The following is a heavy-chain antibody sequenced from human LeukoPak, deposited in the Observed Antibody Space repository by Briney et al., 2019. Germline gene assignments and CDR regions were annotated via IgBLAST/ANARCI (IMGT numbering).Heavy chain of an antibody. D-gene: IGHD3-22*01. V-gene: IGHV1-2*04. J-gene: IGHJ3*02. CDR3: AREGIYYYDSSGYGAFDI. Sequence: ASVKVSCKASGYTFTGYYMHWVRQAPGQGLEWMGWINPNSGGTNYAQKFQGWVTMTRDTSISTAYMELSRLRSDDTAVYYCAREGIYYYDSSGYGAFDIWGQGTMVTVSS. CDR1: GYTFTGYY. CDR2: INPNSGGT.